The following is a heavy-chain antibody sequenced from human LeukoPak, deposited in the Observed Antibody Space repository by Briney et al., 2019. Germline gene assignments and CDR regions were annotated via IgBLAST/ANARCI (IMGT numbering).Heavy chain of an antibody. V-gene: IGHV4-59*08. J-gene: IGHJ4*02. CDR3: ARTGYDSSGYAPDY. Sequence: SETLSLTCTVSGGSISSYYWSWIRQPPGKGLEWIGYIYYSGSTKYNPSLESRATMSVDTSKNQFSLKLSSVTAADTAVYFCARTGYDSSGYAPDYWGQGTLVTVPS. CDR2: IYYSGST. CDR1: GGSISSYY. D-gene: IGHD3-22*01.